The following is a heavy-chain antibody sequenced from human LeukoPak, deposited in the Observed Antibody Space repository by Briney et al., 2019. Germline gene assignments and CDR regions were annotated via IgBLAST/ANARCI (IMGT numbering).Heavy chain of an antibody. CDR1: GGSISNYY. V-gene: IGHV4-34*01. CDR3: AREPAATNPYSGYDSGRSGAFDY. D-gene: IGHD5-12*01. J-gene: IGHJ4*02. Sequence: PSETLSLTCAVSGGSISNYYWSWIRQPPGKGLEWIGEINHSGSTNYNPSLKSRVTISVDTSKNQFSLKLSSVTAADTAVYYCAREPAATNPYSGYDSGRSGAFDYWGQGTLVTVSS. CDR2: INHSGST.